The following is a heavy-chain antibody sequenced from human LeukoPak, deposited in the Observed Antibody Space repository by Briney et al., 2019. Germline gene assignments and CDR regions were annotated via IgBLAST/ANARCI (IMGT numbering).Heavy chain of an antibody. CDR1: GSTSSTST. CDR3: EGGDQRED. CDR2: IRRSSPDK. Sequence: PGESLRLSCAASGSTSSTSTMKLVRQAPRKGLEWVSSIRRSSPDKYYVDSIRGRFTISRDNPNNTLYLQMNSLRYDDTAVYYCEGGDQREDWGHGTQVTVSS. V-gene: IGHV3-21*01. J-gene: IGHJ4*01.